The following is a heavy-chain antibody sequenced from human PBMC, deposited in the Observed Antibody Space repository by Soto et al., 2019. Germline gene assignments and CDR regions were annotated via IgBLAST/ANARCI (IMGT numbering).Heavy chain of an antibody. CDR1: GSTFTKNN. J-gene: IGHJ6*03. Sequence: GASVKVTCKDSGSTFTKNNIRWGRQAPGQRIERKVIIISILGIANYSQKFQGRFTITADKSTITAYMVLSSLRTEVTAVYYCARDGIGFPGDYEIYYYYYXDVWGKGTTVTVS. CDR2: IISILGIA. D-gene: IGHD4-17*01. CDR3: ARDGIGFPGDYEIYYYYYXDV. V-gene: IGHV1-69*04.